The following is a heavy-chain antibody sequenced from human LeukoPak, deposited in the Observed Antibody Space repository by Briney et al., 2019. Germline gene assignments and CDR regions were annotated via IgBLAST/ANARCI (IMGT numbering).Heavy chain of an antibody. CDR2: INPSGGST. CDR1: VYTFTSYY. Sequence: ASVKVSCKASVYTFTSYYMHWVRQAPGQGLEWMGIINPSGGSTSYAQKFQGRVTMTRDTSTSTVYMELSSLRSEDTAVYYCARSTRITMIVVVTPLGYWGQGTLVTVSS. V-gene: IGHV1-46*01. D-gene: IGHD3-22*01. CDR3: ARSTRITMIVVVTPLGY. J-gene: IGHJ4*02.